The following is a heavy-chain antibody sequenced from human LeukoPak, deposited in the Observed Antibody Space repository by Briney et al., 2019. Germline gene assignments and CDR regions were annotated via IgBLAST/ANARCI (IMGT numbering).Heavy chain of an antibody. D-gene: IGHD6-13*01. CDR2: ISAYNGNT. V-gene: IGHV1-18*01. CDR1: GYTLTSYG. J-gene: IGHJ6*02. Sequence: EASVKVSCKASGYTLTSYGISWVRQAPGQGLEWMGWISAYNGNTNYAQKLQGRVTMTTDTSTSTAYMELRSLRSDDTAVYYCARAGIAAAEDYYYYGMDVWGQGTTVTVSS. CDR3: ARAGIAAAEDYYYYGMDV.